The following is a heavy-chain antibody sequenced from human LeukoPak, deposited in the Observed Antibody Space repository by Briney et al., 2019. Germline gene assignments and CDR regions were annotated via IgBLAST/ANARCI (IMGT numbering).Heavy chain of an antibody. J-gene: IGHJ4*02. V-gene: IGHV3-21*01. Sequence: GGSLRLLWAASGLLFSRSSMQWVPRAPGKGLEWVTSISSSSSYIYHADAVMDRFTISRDNAKNSLYLQMNSLGAEDTAVYYCARVGQPLRYYFDYWGQGTLVTVSS. D-gene: IGHD2-2*01. CDR3: ARVGQPLRYYFDY. CDR2: ISSSSSYI. CDR1: GLLFSRSS.